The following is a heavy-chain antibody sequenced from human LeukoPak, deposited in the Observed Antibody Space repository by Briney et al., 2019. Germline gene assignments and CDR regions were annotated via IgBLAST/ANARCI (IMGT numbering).Heavy chain of an antibody. J-gene: IGHJ4*02. CDR1: GFTFSDYY. CDR2: ISSSSSYT. D-gene: IGHD3-10*01. CDR3: ARPTMVPRLYYFDY. Sequence: GGSLRLSCAASGFTFSDYYMSWIRQAPGKGLEWVSYISSSSSYTNYADSVKGRFTISRDNAKNSLYLRMNSLRAEDTAVYYCARPTMVPRLYYFDYWGQGTLVTVSS. V-gene: IGHV3-11*06.